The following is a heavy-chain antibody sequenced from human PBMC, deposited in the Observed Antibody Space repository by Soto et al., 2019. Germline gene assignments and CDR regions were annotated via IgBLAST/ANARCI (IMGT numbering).Heavy chain of an antibody. J-gene: IGHJ4*02. D-gene: IGHD2-15*01. Sequence: QVQLVQSGAEVKKPGSSVKVSCKASGGTFSSYAISWVRQAPGQGLEWMGGIIPIFGTANYAQKFQGRVTITADESTRTGYRELRSLRSEDTAVYYCASKALSRGSGPPSIDYWGQGTLVTVSS. CDR1: GGTFSSYA. V-gene: IGHV1-69*12. CDR2: IIPIFGTA. CDR3: ASKALSRGSGPPSIDY.